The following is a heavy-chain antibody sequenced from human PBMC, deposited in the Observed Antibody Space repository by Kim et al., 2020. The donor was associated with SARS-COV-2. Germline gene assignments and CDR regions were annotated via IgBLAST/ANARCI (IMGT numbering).Heavy chain of an antibody. CDR2: IYYSGST. D-gene: IGHD5-12*01. V-gene: IGHV4-59*01. CDR1: GGSISSYY. Sequence: SETLSLTCTVSGGSISSYYWSWIRQPPGKGLEWIGYIYYSGSTNYNPSLKSRVTISVDTSKNQFSLKLSSVTAADTAVYYCASSLSGYETSFDYWGQGTLVTVSS. CDR3: ASSLSGYETSFDY. J-gene: IGHJ4*02.